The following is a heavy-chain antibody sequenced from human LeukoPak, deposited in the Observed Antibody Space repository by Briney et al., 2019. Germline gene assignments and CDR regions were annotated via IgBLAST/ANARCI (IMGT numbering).Heavy chain of an antibody. CDR2: IYYSGST. Sequence: PSETLSLTCTVSGGSISSYYWSWIRQPPGKGLEWIGYIYYSGSTNYNPSLKSRVTISVDTSKNQFSLKLSSVTAADTAVYYCARFTPYNWNDSDDAFDIWGQGTMVTVSS. D-gene: IGHD1-1*01. V-gene: IGHV4-59*08. CDR3: ARFTPYNWNDSDDAFDI. CDR1: GGSISSYY. J-gene: IGHJ3*02.